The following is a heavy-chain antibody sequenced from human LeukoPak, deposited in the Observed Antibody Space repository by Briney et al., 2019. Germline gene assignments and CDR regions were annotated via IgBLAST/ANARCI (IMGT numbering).Heavy chain of an antibody. CDR2: ISTGTSHT. CDR1: GFTFSSYA. J-gene: IGHJ6*02. CDR3: AREGTVTTGYGMDV. Sequence: GGSLRLSCAASGFTFSSYAMNWVRQAPGRGLEWLSSISTGTSHTYYVDSVKGRFTISRDNAKNSLYLQMNSLRAEDTAVYYRAREGTVTTGYGMDVWGQGTTVTVSS. D-gene: IGHD4-17*01. V-gene: IGHV3-21*01.